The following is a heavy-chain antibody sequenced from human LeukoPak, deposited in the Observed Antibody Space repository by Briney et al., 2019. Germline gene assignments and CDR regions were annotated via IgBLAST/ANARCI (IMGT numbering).Heavy chain of an antibody. CDR1: GFTFINYG. Sequence: GGSLRLSCAASGFTFINYGLHWVRQAPGKGLEWVAVISYDGSLKYYADSVQGRFTISRDDSKNTLYLQMSSLRAEDTALYYCARVATGSGYYYYMDVWGKGTTVTVSS. CDR2: ISYDGSLK. V-gene: IGHV3-30*04. CDR3: ARVATGSGYYYYMDV. J-gene: IGHJ6*03. D-gene: IGHD3-10*01.